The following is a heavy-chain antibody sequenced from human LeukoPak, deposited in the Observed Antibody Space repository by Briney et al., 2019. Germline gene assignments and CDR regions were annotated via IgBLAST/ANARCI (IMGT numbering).Heavy chain of an antibody. CDR3: ARDLRGYYYYYMDV. CDR1: GGSISSGSYY. Sequence: SETLSLTCTVPGGSISSGSYYWSWIRQPAGKGLEWIGRIYTSGSTNYNPSLKSRVTISVDTSKNQFSLKLSSVTAADTAVYYCARDLRGYYYYYMDVWGKGTTVTISS. J-gene: IGHJ6*03. V-gene: IGHV4-61*02. CDR2: IYTSGST.